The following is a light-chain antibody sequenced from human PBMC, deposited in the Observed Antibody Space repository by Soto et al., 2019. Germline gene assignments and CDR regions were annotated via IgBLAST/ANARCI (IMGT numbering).Light chain of an antibody. CDR1: NSNIGKNS. CDR2: SDT. V-gene: IGLV1-44*01. CDR3: AAWDDSLNGLV. Sequence: QSVLSQESSVSATPGQRVAMACSGGNSNIGKNSVNWYRQVPGTAPQLLIYSDTLRSFGIPDRFSASKSDTSATLAIGGLRSDDEARYFCAAWDDSLNGLVFGGGTQLTVL. J-gene: IGLJ7*01.